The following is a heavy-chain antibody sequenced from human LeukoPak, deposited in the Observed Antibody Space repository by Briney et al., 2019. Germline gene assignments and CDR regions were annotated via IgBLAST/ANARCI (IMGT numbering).Heavy chain of an antibody. Sequence: PGGSLRLFCAASGFTFSSYGMHWVRQAPGKGLEWVSSISSSSSYIYYADSVKGRFTISRDNAKNSLYLQMNSLRAEDTAVYYCAREAGTDNWFDPWGQGTLVTVSS. J-gene: IGHJ5*02. CDR2: ISSSSSYI. CDR1: GFTFSSYG. V-gene: IGHV3-21*01. CDR3: AREAGTDNWFDP. D-gene: IGHD6-13*01.